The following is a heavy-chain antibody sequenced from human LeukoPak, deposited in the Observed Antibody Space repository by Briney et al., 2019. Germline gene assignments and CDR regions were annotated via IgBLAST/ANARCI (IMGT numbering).Heavy chain of an antibody. CDR2: IYPGDSDT. V-gene: IGHV5-51*01. J-gene: IGHJ5*02. CDR1: GYSFTSYW. CDR3: ARLSLPPNWFDP. Sequence: GGSLRLSCKGSGYSFTSYWIGWVRQMPGKGLEWMGIIYPGDSDTRYSPSFQGQVTISADKSISTAYLQWSSLKASDTAMYYCARLSLPPNWFDPWGQGTLVTVSS.